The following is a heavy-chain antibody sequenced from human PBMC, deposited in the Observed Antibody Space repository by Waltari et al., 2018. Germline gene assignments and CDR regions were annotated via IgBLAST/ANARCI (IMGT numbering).Heavy chain of an antibody. D-gene: IGHD6-19*01. J-gene: IGHJ5*02. V-gene: IGHV1-69*13. Sequence: QVQMVQSGAEVKKPGSSVKVSCKATGGTFSSYAIRWVRQAPGQGLEWLGGRIPIFGTANYAQKSQGRVTITADESPSKAYMELSSLRSVATAVYYCARDRSSGRAWFDPWGQGTLVTVSS. CDR1: GGTFSSYA. CDR2: RIPIFGTA. CDR3: ARDRSSGRAWFDP.